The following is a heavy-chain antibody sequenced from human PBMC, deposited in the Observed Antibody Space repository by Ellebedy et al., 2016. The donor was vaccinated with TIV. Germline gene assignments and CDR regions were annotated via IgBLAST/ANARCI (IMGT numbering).Heavy chain of an antibody. D-gene: IGHD6-13*01. Sequence: GESLKISCAASGFTFSSYSMNWVRQAPGKGLEWVSSISSSSSYIYYADSVKGRFTISRDNAKNSLYLQMNSLRAEDTAVYYCARPIQGSWYDYYYGMDVWGQGTTVTVSS. CDR1: GFTFSSYS. CDR3: ARPIQGSWYDYYYGMDV. V-gene: IGHV3-21*01. J-gene: IGHJ6*02. CDR2: ISSSSSYI.